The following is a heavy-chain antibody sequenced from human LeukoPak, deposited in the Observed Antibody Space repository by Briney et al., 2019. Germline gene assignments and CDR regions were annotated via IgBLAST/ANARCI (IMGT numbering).Heavy chain of an antibody. CDR2: ISSSSTYI. Sequence: GGSLRLSCVASGFTFNTYNMNWVRQAPGKGLEWVSSISSSSTYIYYADSVQGRFTISRDNAKNSLYLQMNSLRAEDTAVYYCARVLYDYYDSSGYHLPDYWGQGTLVTVSS. CDR1: GFTFNTYN. D-gene: IGHD3-22*01. V-gene: IGHV3-21*01. J-gene: IGHJ4*02. CDR3: ARVLYDYYDSSGYHLPDY.